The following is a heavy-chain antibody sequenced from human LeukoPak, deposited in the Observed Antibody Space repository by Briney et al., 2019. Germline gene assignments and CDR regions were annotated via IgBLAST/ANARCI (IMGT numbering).Heavy chain of an antibody. CDR3: ASLSGFHDGS. Sequence: PGGSLRLSCGTSGFIFSDYAMSWVRQAPGKGLQWVSVISGPGSPTYYADSVKGRFTVSRDNSKNTLYLQMNSLRAEDTAVYYCASLSGFHDGSWGQGTLVTVSS. J-gene: IGHJ4*02. D-gene: IGHD3-3*01. CDR1: GFIFSDYA. CDR2: ISGPGSPT. V-gene: IGHV3-23*01.